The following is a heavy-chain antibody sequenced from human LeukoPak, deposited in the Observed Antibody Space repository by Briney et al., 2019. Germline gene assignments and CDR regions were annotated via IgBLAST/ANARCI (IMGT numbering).Heavy chain of an antibody. CDR3: ARDGYYDSSGYPLG. V-gene: IGHV1-2*02. J-gene: IGHJ4*02. CDR1: GYTFTGYY. Sequence: GASVKVSCKASGYTFTGYYMHWVRQAPGQGLEWMGWINPNSGGTNYAQKFQGRVTMTRDTSISTAYMELSRLRSEDTAMYYCARDGYYDSSGYPLGWGQGTLVTVSS. D-gene: IGHD3-22*01. CDR2: INPNSGGT.